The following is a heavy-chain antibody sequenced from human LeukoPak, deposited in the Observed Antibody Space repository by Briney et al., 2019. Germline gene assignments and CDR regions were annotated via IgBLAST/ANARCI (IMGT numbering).Heavy chain of an antibody. Sequence: PGGSLRLSCAASGFTFSSYAMSWVRQAPGKGLEWVSAISGSGGSTYYADSVKGRFTISRDNSKNTLYLQMNSLRAEDTAVYYCAKDSYGSSSIPYFFDYWGQGTLVTVSS. D-gene: IGHD2-2*01. CDR3: AKDSYGSSSIPYFFDY. CDR2: ISGSGGST. J-gene: IGHJ4*02. CDR1: GFTFSSYA. V-gene: IGHV3-23*01.